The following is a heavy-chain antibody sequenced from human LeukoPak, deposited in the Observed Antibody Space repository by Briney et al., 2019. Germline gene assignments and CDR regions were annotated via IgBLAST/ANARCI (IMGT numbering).Heavy chain of an antibody. CDR2: ISYDGSDK. D-gene: IGHD6-13*01. CDR3: AKAHSSSSWFFAY. V-gene: IGHV3-30*18. J-gene: IGHJ4*02. Sequence: QPGRSLRLSCAASGFTFSSYGMHWVRQAPGKGLEWVAVISYDGSDKYYADSVKGRYIISRDNSKNTLYLQMNSLRAEDTAVYYCAKAHSSSSWFFAYWGQGTLVTVSS. CDR1: GFTFSSYG.